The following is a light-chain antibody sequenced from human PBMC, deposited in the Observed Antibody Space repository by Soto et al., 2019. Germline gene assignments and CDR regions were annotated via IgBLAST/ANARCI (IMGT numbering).Light chain of an antibody. V-gene: IGLV8-61*01. J-gene: IGLJ3*02. CDR1: SGSVSTNYY. CDR2: STT. CDR3: VLYMGGGIWV. Sequence: QAVVTQEPSFSVSPGGTVTLTCGLSSGSVSTNYYPSWYQQTPGQAPRTLIYSTTLRSSGVPDRFSGSILGNKAALTITGAQADDESDYYCVLYMGGGIWVFGGGTKLTVL.